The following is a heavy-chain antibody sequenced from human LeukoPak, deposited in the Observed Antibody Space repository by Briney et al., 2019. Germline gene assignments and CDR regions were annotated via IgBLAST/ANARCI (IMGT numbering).Heavy chain of an antibody. CDR1: GGSISSSNW. V-gene: IGHV4-4*02. CDR2: IYHSGST. Sequence: SGTLSLTCAVSGGSISSSNWWSWVRQPPGKGLEWIGEIYHSGSTNYNPSLKSRVTISVDKSKNQFSLKLSSVTAADTAVYYCARRDSSGYYFKDMDYWGQGTLVTVSS. CDR3: ARRDSSGYYFKDMDY. D-gene: IGHD3-22*01. J-gene: IGHJ4*02.